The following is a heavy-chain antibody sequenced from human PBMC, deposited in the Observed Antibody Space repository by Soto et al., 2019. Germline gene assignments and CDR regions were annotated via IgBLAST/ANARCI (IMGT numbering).Heavy chain of an antibody. Sequence: GGSLRLSCAASGFTFSSYGMHWVRQAPGKGLEWVAVIWYDGSNKYYADSVKGRFTISRDNSKNTLYLQMNSLRAEDTAVYYCARGRFVGSSIDYWGQGTLVTVSS. D-gene: IGHD6-13*01. J-gene: IGHJ4*02. CDR3: ARGRFVGSSIDY. CDR2: IWYDGSNK. V-gene: IGHV3-33*01. CDR1: GFTFSSYG.